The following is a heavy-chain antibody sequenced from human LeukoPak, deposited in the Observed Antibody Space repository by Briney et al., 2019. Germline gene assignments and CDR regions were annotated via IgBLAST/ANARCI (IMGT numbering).Heavy chain of an antibody. CDR3: ARGLASSNWPHLFDP. Sequence: PGGSLRLSCAASGFTFSNYEMNWVRQAPGKGLEWVSYISAIDSTTYYADSVKGRFTISRDNAKNSLYLQMNSLRVEDTAVYHCARGLASSNWPHLFDPWGQGTLVSVSS. V-gene: IGHV3-48*03. CDR2: ISAIDSTT. D-gene: IGHD6-13*01. CDR1: GFTFSNYE. J-gene: IGHJ5*02.